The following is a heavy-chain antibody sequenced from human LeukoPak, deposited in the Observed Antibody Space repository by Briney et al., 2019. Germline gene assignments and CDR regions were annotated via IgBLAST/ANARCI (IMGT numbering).Heavy chain of an antibody. Sequence: ASVTVSCKASGYTFTSYAMHWVRQAPGQRLEWMGWINAGNGNTKYSQKFQGRVTITRDTSASTAYMELSSLRSEDTAVYYCAREYSGSYSFDYWGQGTLVTVSS. J-gene: IGHJ4*02. CDR2: INAGNGNT. D-gene: IGHD1-26*01. V-gene: IGHV1-3*01. CDR1: GYTFTSYA. CDR3: AREYSGSYSFDY.